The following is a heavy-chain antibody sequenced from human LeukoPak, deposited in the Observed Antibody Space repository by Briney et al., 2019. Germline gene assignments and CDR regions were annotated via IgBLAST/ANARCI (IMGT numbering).Heavy chain of an antibody. CDR1: GFTFSSYG. CDR3: AKDMNYYYDTGGLYYFDY. Sequence: GGSLRLSCAASGFTFSSYGMHWVRQVPGKGLEWVAVISYDGHNIYYSDSVKGRFTISRDNSKNTVYLEMNSLRAEDTAVYYCAKDMNYYYDTGGLYYFDYWGQGTLVTVSS. D-gene: IGHD3-22*01. V-gene: IGHV3-30*18. CDR2: ISYDGHNI. J-gene: IGHJ4*02.